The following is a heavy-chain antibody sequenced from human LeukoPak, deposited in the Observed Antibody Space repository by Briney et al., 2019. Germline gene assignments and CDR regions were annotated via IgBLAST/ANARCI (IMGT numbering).Heavy chain of an antibody. Sequence: ASVKVSCKASGGTFSSYTISWVRLAPGQGLEWMGGIIPIFGTANYAQKFQGRVTITADESTSTAYMELSSLRSEDTAVYYCARDRTVTTRWYFDLWGRGTLVTVSS. V-gene: IGHV1-69*13. J-gene: IGHJ2*01. CDR3: ARDRTVTTRWYFDL. CDR2: IIPIFGTA. CDR1: GGTFSSYT. D-gene: IGHD4-17*01.